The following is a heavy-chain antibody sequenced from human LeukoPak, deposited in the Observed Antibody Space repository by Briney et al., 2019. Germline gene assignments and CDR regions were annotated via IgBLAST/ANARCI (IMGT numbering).Heavy chain of an antibody. CDR1: GFTFSTYG. V-gene: IGHV3-30*18. CDR2: ISYDGSNE. CDR3: AKEFNRGLPDY. Sequence: GGSLRLSCAASGFTFSTYGMRWVRQAPGKGLEWVAVISYDGSNEYYADSVKGRFTISRDNSKNTLYLQMSSLRAEDTAVYYCAKEFNRGLPDYWGQGTLVTVSS. J-gene: IGHJ4*02. D-gene: IGHD2-21*01.